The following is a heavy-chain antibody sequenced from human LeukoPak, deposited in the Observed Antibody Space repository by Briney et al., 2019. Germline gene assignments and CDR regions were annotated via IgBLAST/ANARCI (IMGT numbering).Heavy chain of an antibody. CDR1: GFTFSTYA. D-gene: IGHD5-18*01. V-gene: IGHV3-33*01. CDR2: IWYDGSNK. Sequence: GGSLRLSCAASGFTFSTYAMHWVRQAPGKGLEGVSVIWYDGSNKNYVDSVKGRFTISRDNAKNTLYLQMNSLRAEDTAVYYCARVDGAMGSLDYWGQGMLVTVSS. CDR3: ARVDGAMGSLDY. J-gene: IGHJ4*02.